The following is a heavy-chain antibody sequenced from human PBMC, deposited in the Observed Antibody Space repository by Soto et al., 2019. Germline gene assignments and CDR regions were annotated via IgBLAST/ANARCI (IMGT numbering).Heavy chain of an antibody. CDR2: IYYSGST. D-gene: IGHD4-17*01. CDR1: GGSISSYY. J-gene: IGHJ5*02. CDR3: ARDGRPTVTTHDLTHWFDP. V-gene: IGHV4-59*01. Sequence: SETLSLTCTVSGGSISSYYWSWIRQPPGKGLEWIGYIYYSGSTNYNPSLKSRATISVNTSKNQFSLKLSSVTAAATAVYYCARDGRPTVTTHDLTHWFDPWGQGPLVTVSS.